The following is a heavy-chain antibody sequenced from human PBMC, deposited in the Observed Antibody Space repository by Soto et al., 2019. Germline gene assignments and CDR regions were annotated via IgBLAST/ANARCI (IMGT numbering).Heavy chain of an antibody. CDR3: AKHLSGYNRPYDH. CDR2: ISCNVAGT. Sequence: GGSLRLSCAASGFTYSSCVMSWVRQAPGKGLEWVSTISCNVAGTYYADSVTGRFTISRDNFKNTLILQMNSLRAEDTAVYYCAKHLSGYNRPYDHWGQGSLVTVSS. CDR1: GFTYSSCV. D-gene: IGHD3-22*01. V-gene: IGHV3-23*01. J-gene: IGHJ4*02.